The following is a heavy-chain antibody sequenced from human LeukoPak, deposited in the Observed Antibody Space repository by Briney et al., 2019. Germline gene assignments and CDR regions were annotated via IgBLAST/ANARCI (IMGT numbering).Heavy chain of an antibody. D-gene: IGHD3-3*02. CDR1: GYSISNGYY. V-gene: IGHV4-38-2*02. J-gene: IGHJ6*03. CDR2: IYHSGST. Sequence: SETLSLTCTVSGYSISNGYYWGWVRQPPGKGLEWIGSIYHSGSTNYNPSLKSRVTISVDTSKNQFSLKLSSVTAADTAVYYCARAFYPGYYSYMAVWGKGTTVTVSS. CDR3: ARAFYPGYYSYMAV.